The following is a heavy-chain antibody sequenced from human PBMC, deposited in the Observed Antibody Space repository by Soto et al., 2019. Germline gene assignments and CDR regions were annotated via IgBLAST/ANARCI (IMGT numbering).Heavy chain of an antibody. D-gene: IGHD4-17*01. CDR2: IIPILGIA. CDR1: GGTFSSYT. J-gene: IGHJ4*02. V-gene: IGHV1-69*02. Sequence: QVQLVQSGAEVKKPGSSVKVSCKASGGTFSSYTISWVRQAPGQGLEWMGRIIPILGIANYAQKFQGRVTITADKSTSTAYMELSSLGSEDTAVYYCARVRHYGGNSGEFDYWGQGTLVTVSS. CDR3: ARVRHYGGNSGEFDY.